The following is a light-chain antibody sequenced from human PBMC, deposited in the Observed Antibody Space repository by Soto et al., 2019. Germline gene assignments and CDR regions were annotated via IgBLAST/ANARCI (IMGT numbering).Light chain of an antibody. V-gene: IGKV1-27*01. CDR3: QKYNSATTLT. CDR2: AAP. CDR1: QGISNY. Sequence: DIQMTQSPSPLSASVGDRVTITCLASQGISNYVAWYQQKPGKVPKLLIYAAPTLQSGVPSRFSGSGSGTDFTLTISRLQPEDVATYYCQKYNSATTLTFGQGTKVDIK. J-gene: IGKJ1*01.